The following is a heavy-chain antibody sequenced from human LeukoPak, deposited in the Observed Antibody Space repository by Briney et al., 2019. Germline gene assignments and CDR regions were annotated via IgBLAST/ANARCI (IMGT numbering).Heavy chain of an antibody. V-gene: IGHV4-4*07. CDR3: ARAFGGSSSWSDYYYYYMNV. CDR1: GGSISSYY. Sequence: KPSETLSLTCTASGGSISSYYWSWIRQPAGKGLEWIGRIYTSGSTNYNPSLKSRVTMSVDTSKNQFSLKLSSVTAADTAVYYCARAFGGSSSWSDYYYYYMNVWGKGTTVTVSS. CDR2: IYTSGST. D-gene: IGHD6-13*01. J-gene: IGHJ6*03.